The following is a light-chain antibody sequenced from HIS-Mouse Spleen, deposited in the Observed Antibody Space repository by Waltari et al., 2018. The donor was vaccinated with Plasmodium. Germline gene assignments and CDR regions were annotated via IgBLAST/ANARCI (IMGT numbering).Light chain of an antibody. J-gene: IGKJ4*01. CDR2: DAS. V-gene: IGKV3-11*01. CDR1: QSVSSY. CDR3: QQRSNWPRVLT. Sequence: EIVLKQSPATLSLSPGERATLSCRASQSVSSYLAWYQQKPGQAPRLLIYDASTRSTGIPARFSGSGSGTDFTLTISSLEPEDFAVYYCQQRSNWPRVLTFGGGTKVEIK.